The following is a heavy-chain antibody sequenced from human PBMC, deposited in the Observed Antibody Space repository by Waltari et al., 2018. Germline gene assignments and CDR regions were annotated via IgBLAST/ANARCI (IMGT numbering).Heavy chain of an antibody. D-gene: IGHD6-19*01. V-gene: IGHV1-69-2*01. CDR3: ATALGDSSSASRPFDF. J-gene: IGHJ3*01. CDR1: GYTFSDYS. CDR2: VDPEDGET. Sequence: EVQLLQSGAELKEPGTTVRISCKVSGYTFSDYSIHWVQQAPGKGLRWMGLVDPEDGETIYADNFQGRVTISADTSTDTAFMELSSLRSEETAVFYCATALGDSSSASRPFDFWGQGTMITVSS.